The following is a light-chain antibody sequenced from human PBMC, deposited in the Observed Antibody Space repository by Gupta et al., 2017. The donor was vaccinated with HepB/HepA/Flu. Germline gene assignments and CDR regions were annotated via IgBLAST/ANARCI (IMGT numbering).Light chain of an antibody. V-gene: IGKV1-5*03. CDR2: KAS. J-gene: IGKJ1*01. CDR3: QQYNSYPWT. Sequence: DIQMTQSPSTLSAFVGDRVTITYRASQSISSWLAWYQQKPGKVPKLLIYKASSLESGVPSRFSGSGSGTEFTLTISSLPPDDFATYYCQQYNSYPWTFGQETKVEIK. CDR1: QSISSW.